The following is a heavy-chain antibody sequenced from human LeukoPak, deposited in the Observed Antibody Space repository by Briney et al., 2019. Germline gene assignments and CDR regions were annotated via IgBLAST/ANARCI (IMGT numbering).Heavy chain of an antibody. CDR3: ARAEYLLLWLREYYYYGMDV. Sequence: GGSLRLSCAASGFTFSSYGMHWVRQAPGKGLEWVAVIWYDGSNKYYADSVKGRFTISRDNSKNTLYLQMNSLRAEDTAVYYCARAEYLLLWLREYYYYGMDVWGKGTTVTVSS. J-gene: IGHJ6*04. CDR1: GFTFSSYG. D-gene: IGHD2-2*01. CDR2: IWYDGSNK. V-gene: IGHV3-33*01.